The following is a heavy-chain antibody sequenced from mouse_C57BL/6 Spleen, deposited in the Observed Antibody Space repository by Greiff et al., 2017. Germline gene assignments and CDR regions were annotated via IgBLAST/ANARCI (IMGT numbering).Heavy chain of an antibody. Sequence: EVQLQQSGPVLVKPGASVKMSCKASGYTFTDYYMNWVKQSHGKSLEWIGVINPYNGGTSYNQKFKGKATLTVDKSSSTAYMELNSLTSEDSAVYYCARRGTYYGSGVFDYWGQGTTLTVSS. CDR3: ARRGTYYGSGVFDY. CDR2: INPYNGGT. CDR1: GYTFTDYY. V-gene: IGHV1-19*01. J-gene: IGHJ2*01. D-gene: IGHD1-1*01.